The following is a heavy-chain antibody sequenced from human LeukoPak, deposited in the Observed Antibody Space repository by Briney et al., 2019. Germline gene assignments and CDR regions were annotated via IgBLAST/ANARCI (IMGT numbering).Heavy chain of an antibody. J-gene: IGHJ4*02. V-gene: IGHV3-23*01. CDR2: ISGSGDIT. Sequence: PGGSLRLSCAASGFTFSNYAMTWVRQAPGKGLEWVSVISGSGDITYYADSVKGRSTISRDNSKNTLYLQMNSLRAEDTAVYYCAREIGDFDYWGQGTLVSVSS. D-gene: IGHD1-26*01. CDR3: AREIGDFDY. CDR1: GFTFSNYA.